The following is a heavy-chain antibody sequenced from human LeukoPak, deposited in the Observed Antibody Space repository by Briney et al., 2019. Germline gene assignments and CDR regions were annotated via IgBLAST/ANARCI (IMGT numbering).Heavy chain of an antibody. Sequence: SETLSLTCTVSGGSISSYYWSWIRQPPGKGLEWIGYIYYRGSTNYNPSLKSRVTISVDTSKNQFSLKLSSVTSAATAVYYCARDYYDSSGYYYGDAFDIWGQGTMVTVSS. V-gene: IGHV4-59*01. CDR2: IYYRGST. D-gene: IGHD3-22*01. CDR1: GGSISSYY. J-gene: IGHJ3*02. CDR3: ARDYYDSSGYYYGDAFDI.